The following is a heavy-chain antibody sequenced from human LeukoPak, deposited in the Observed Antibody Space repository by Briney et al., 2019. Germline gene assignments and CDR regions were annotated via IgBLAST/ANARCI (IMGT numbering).Heavy chain of an antibody. J-gene: IGHJ4*02. CDR2: IVGDTVT. Sequence: PGGSLRLSCAASGFPFNSYAMSWVRQAPGKGLEWVSAIVGDTVTVYTDSVKGRFTISRDNSKNTLYLQMNSLRAEDTAIYYCAKGSAQWEIYDYLGQGTLVTVSS. D-gene: IGHD1-26*01. CDR1: GFPFNSYA. CDR3: AKGSAQWEIYDY. V-gene: IGHV3-23*01.